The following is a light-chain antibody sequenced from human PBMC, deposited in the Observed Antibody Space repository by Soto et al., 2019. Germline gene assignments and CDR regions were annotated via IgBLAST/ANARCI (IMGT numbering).Light chain of an antibody. J-gene: IGLJ3*02. V-gene: IGLV2-8*01. Sequence: QSALTQPPSASGSPGQSVTISCTGTSSDVGGYNYVSWYQQHPGKAPKLMIYAVSKRPSGVPDRFSGSKSGNTASLTVSGLQAEDEADYYCSSAAGNDVGVFGGGTKLTVL. CDR1: SSDVGGYNY. CDR3: SSAAGNDVGV. CDR2: AVS.